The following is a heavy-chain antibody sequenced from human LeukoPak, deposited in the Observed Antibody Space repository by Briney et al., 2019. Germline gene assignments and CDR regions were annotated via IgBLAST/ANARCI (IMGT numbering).Heavy chain of an antibody. D-gene: IGHD5-18*01. CDR1: GASISSYY. CDR3: GRDAGYGDPFVI. V-gene: IGHV4-59*01. CDR2: IFSTGST. J-gene: IGHJ3*02. Sequence: SETLSLTCTVSGASISSYYWNWIRQPPGKGLEWIGYIFSTGSTNYNPSLKSRVTISVDTSKNQFSLKLTSLTAADTATYYCGRDAGYGDPFVIWGKGPLVTVSS.